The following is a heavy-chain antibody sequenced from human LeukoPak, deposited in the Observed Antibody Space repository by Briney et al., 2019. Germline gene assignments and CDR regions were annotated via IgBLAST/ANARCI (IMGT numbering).Heavy chain of an antibody. Sequence: GGSLRLSCAASGFTFSSYGMHWVRQAPGKGLEWVAVIWYDRSNKYYADSVKGRFTISRDNSKNTLYLQMNSLRAEDTAVYYCARAVASYYGSGSMNWFDPWGQGTLVTVSS. V-gene: IGHV3-33*01. J-gene: IGHJ5*02. D-gene: IGHD3-10*01. CDR2: IWYDRSNK. CDR1: GFTFSSYG. CDR3: ARAVASYYGSGSMNWFDP.